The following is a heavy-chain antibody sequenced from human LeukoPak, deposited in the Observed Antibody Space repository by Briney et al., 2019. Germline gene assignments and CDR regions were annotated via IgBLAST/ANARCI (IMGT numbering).Heavy chain of an antibody. CDR1: GDSVSSNSAA. CDR2: TYYRSKWHN. CDR3: ARQYSSGWSYYYGLGV. J-gene: IGHJ6*02. D-gene: IGHD6-19*01. V-gene: IGHV6-1*01. Sequence: SQTLSLTCAISGDSVSSNSAAWNWIRQSPSRGLEWLGRTYYRSKWHNDYAVSVKSRITINPDTSKNQVSLQFNSVTPEDTAVYYCARQYSSGWSYYYGLGVWGQGTTVTVSS.